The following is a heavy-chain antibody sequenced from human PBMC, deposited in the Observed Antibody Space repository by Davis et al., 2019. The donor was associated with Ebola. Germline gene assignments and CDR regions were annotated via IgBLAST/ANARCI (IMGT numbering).Heavy chain of an antibody. CDR1: GYTFTSYY. D-gene: IGHD3-22*01. CDR2: INPSGGST. J-gene: IGHJ3*02. CDR3: ARDYYDSSGPPSVLRPGEI. Sequence: ASVKVSCKASGYTFTSYYMHWVRQAPGQGLEWMGIINPSGGSTSYAQKFQGRVTMTRDTSTSTVYMELSSLRSEDTAVYYCARDYYDSSGPPSVLRPGEIWGQGTMVTVSS. V-gene: IGHV1-46*01.